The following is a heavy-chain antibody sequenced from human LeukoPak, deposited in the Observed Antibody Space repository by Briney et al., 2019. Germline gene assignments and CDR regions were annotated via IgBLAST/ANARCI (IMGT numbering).Heavy chain of an antibody. CDR1: GGSISNYW. CDR3: ARGYSSSWNYFDY. Sequence: SETLSLTCTVSGGSISNYWWSWIRQPPGKGLEWIGYVFDSGGTNYNPSLKSRVTISVDTSKKQFSLKLSSVTAADTAVYYCARGYSSSWNYFDYWGQRTLVTVS. CDR2: VFDSGGT. J-gene: IGHJ4*02. D-gene: IGHD6-13*01. V-gene: IGHV4-59*01.